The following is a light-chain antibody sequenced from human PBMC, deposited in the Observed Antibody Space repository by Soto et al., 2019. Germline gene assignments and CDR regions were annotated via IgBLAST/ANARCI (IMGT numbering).Light chain of an antibody. J-gene: IGKJ1*01. V-gene: IGKV3-15*01. Sequence: EIVLTQSPGTLSLSPGERGTLSCRASQSVNRGYLAWYQQKPGQAPRLLIYGASTRATGIPARFSGSGSGTEFTLTISSLQSEDFAVYYCQQYNNWPPWTFGQGTKVDIK. CDR3: QQYNNWPPWT. CDR1: QSVNRGY. CDR2: GAS.